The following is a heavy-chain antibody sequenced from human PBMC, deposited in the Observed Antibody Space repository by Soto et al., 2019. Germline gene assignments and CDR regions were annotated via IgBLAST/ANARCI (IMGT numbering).Heavy chain of an antibody. J-gene: IGHJ6*02. D-gene: IGHD6-13*01. V-gene: IGHV1-8*01. CDR1: GYTFTSYD. CDR2: MNPNSGDT. Sequence: QVQLVQSGAKVKKPGASVKVSCKASGYTFTSYDINWVRQATGQGLEWMGWMNPNSGDTEYAQKFQGRVTMTRETSISTAYMDLSSLRSDDTAVYYCARGYSSSWYGSNYFGMDVWGQGTTVTVSS. CDR3: ARGYSSSWYGSNYFGMDV.